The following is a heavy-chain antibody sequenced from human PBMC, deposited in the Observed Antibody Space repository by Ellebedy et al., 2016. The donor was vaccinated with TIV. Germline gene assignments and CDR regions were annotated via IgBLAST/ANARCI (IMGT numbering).Heavy chain of an antibody. V-gene: IGHV3-23*01. J-gene: IGHJ3*02. CDR3: ALRRYYDTSGYYSDSFDI. CDR2: ISGSGDST. CDR1: GFTLSIYA. Sequence: PGGSLRLSCAASGFTLSIYAMSWVRQAPGKGLEWVSAISGSGDSTYYADSVKGRFTISSDNSKNTVYLQMNTLRAEDTALYYCALRRYYDTSGYYSDSFDIWGQGTMVTVSS. D-gene: IGHD3-22*01.